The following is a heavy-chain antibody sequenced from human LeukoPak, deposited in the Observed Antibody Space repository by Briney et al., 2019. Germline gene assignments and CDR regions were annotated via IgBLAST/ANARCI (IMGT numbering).Heavy chain of an antibody. CDR1: GGSISSYY. J-gene: IGHJ3*02. CDR3: AREDRLWNSGSYSYAFDI. D-gene: IGHD1-26*01. V-gene: IGHV4-59*01. CDR2: IYSTGST. Sequence: SETLSLTCTVSGGSISSYYWSWIRQPPGKGLEWLGYIYSTGSTDYNPSLKSRVTISMDTSKNQFSLKLSSVTAADTALYFCAREDRLWNSGSYSYAFDIWGQGTMVTVSS.